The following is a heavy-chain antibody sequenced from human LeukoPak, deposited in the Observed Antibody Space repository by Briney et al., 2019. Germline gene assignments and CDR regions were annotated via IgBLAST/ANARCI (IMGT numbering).Heavy chain of an antibody. J-gene: IGHJ5*02. V-gene: IGHV3-11*01. CDR3: ARVRCGGDCYSYGWFDP. Sequence: GGSLRLSCAAPGFTFSDYYMSWIRQAPGKGLDWVSYISSSGSTIYYADSVKGRFTISRDNAKNSLYLQMNSLRAEDTAVYYCARVRCGGDCYSYGWFDPWGQGTLVTVSS. CDR1: GFTFSDYY. CDR2: ISSSGSTI. D-gene: IGHD2-21*02.